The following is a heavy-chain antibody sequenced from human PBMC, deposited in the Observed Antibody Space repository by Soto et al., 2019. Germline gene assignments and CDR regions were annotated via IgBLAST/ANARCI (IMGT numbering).Heavy chain of an antibody. CDR2: ISHDGSKQ. J-gene: IGHJ4*02. Sequence: ESGGGVVQPGRYLRLSCSASGFTFSSYGIHWVRKPPGKGLEWVSVISHDGSKQYYADCVRCRFTLSRENSMNTLYLDVNSLRDENTALYSCGKERINSRSPVDYWGQETLVAVSS. V-gene: IGHV3-30*18. CDR1: GFTFSSYG. D-gene: IGHD1-20*01. CDR3: GKERINSRSPVDY.